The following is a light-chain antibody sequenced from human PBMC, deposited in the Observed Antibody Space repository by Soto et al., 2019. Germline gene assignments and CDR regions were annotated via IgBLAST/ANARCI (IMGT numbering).Light chain of an antibody. CDR2: GNS. CDR1: SSNSGAGYD. V-gene: IGLV1-40*01. J-gene: IGLJ1*01. CDR3: QSYDSSLSGYV. Sequence: QSVLTQPASVSVAPGQRVTISCTGSSSNSGAGYDVHWYQQLPGTAPKLLIYGNSNRPSGVPDRFSGSKSGTSASLAITGLQAEDEADYYCQSYDSSLSGYVFGTGTKVTVL.